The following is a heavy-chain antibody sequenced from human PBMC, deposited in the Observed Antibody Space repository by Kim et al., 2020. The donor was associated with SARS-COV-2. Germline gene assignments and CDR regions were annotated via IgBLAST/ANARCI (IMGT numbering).Heavy chain of an antibody. CDR2: IRSKAYGGTT. Sequence: GGSLRLSCTASGFTFGDYAMSWVRQAPGKGLEWVGFIRSKAYGGTTEYAASVKGRFTISRDDSKSIAYLQMNSLKTEDTAVYYCTRDGDYDILTGSYYMDVWGKGTTVTVSS. J-gene: IGHJ6*03. CDR3: TRDGDYDILTGSYYMDV. V-gene: IGHV3-49*04. CDR1: GFTFGDYA. D-gene: IGHD3-9*01.